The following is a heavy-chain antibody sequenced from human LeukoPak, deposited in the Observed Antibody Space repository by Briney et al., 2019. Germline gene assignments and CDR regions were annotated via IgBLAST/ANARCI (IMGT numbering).Heavy chain of an antibody. Sequence: GGSLRLSCAASGFTFSSYEMNWVRQAPGKGLEWVSYISSSGSTIYYADSVKGRFTISRDNAKNSLYLQMNSLRAEDTAVYYCAREGLHPGYYYYGMDVWGQGTTVTVSS. CDR3: AREGLHPGYYYYGMDV. CDR2: ISSSGSTI. CDR1: GFTFSSYE. J-gene: IGHJ6*02. D-gene: IGHD5-24*01. V-gene: IGHV3-48*03.